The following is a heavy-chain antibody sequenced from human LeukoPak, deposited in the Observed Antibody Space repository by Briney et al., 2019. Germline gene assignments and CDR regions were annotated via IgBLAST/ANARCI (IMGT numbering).Heavy chain of an antibody. J-gene: IGHJ4*02. CDR2: INHSGTT. CDR1: GVSFSGYY. V-gene: IGHV4-34*01. D-gene: IGHD5-24*01. CDR3: ASRPTGGMATLTGYFDY. Sequence: SETLSLTCAVYGVSFSGYYWNWIRQLPGRGLEWIGEINHSGTTNYNPSLKSRVTISVDTSKNQFSLKLRSVTAADTAVYYCASRPTGGMATLTGYFDYWGQGTLVTVSS.